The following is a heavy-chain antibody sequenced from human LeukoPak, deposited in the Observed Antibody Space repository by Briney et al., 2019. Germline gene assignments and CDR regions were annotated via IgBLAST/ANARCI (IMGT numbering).Heavy chain of an antibody. D-gene: IGHD6-19*01. Sequence: KASETLSLTCAVYGGSFSGYYWTWIRQPPGKGLEWIGEINHSGSTNYNPSLKSRVTISVDTSKNQFSLKMNSVTAADTAVYYCARLASSGWSHCDYWGQGTLVTVSS. CDR2: INHSGST. V-gene: IGHV4-34*01. CDR1: GGSFSGYY. CDR3: ARLASSGWSHCDY. J-gene: IGHJ4*02.